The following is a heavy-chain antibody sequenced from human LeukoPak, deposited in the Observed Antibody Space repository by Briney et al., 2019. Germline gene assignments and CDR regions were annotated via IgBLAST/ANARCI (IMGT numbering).Heavy chain of an antibody. V-gene: IGHV3-30*18. J-gene: IGHJ4*02. Sequence: PGGSLRLSCAASGFTFSSYGMHWVRQAPGKGLEWVAVISYDGSNKYYADSVKGRFTTSRDNSKNTLYLQMNSLRAEDTAVYYCAKDHSSSWSIDYWGQGTLVTVSS. D-gene: IGHD6-13*01. CDR2: ISYDGSNK. CDR1: GFTFSSYG. CDR3: AKDHSSSWSIDY.